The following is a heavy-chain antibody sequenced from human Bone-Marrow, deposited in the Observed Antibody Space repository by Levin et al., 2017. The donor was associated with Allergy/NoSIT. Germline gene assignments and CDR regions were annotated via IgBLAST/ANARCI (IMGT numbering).Heavy chain of an antibody. D-gene: IGHD3-10*01. J-gene: IGHJ4*02. V-gene: IGHV1-69*06. CDR2: IIHISGTP. Sequence: EASVKVSCKASGGTFSSHGISWVRQAPGQGLEWMGGIIHISGTPNYAQKFQGRVTVTADKSTSIVYMELSSLRSEDTAVYYCASGTYYAGDYWGQGTLVTVSS. CDR1: GGTFSSHG. CDR3: ASGTYYAGDY.